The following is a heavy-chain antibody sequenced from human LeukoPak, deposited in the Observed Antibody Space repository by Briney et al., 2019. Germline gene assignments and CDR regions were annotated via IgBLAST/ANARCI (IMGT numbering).Heavy chain of an antibody. V-gene: IGHV4-61*01. D-gene: IGHD2-15*01. CDR3: ARGPYYCTGASCRSASDF. Sequence: PSETLSLACPVSGGSASSVSFYWGWLLPPPGNGLEGFGYIHYNGNTNCNPSLRSRLTISVDTSENQFSLKLSSVTAADTAVYYCARGPYYCTGASCRSASDFWGQGTMVTVSS. J-gene: IGHJ3*01. CDR2: IHYNGNT. CDR1: GGSASSVSFY.